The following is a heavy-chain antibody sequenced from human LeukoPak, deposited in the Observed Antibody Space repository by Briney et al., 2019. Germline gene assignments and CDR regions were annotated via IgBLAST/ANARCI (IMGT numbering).Heavy chain of an antibody. J-gene: IGHJ4*02. CDR3: ARYMTTVVLIDY. V-gene: IGHV4-39*01. CDR1: GGSISSSSYY. D-gene: IGHD4-23*01. Sequence: SETLSLTCTVSGGSISSSSYYWGWIRQPPGKGLEWIGSIYYSGSTNYNPSLKSRVTISVDTSKNQFSLKLSSVTAADTAVYYCARYMTTVVLIDYWGQGTLVTVSS. CDR2: IYYSGST.